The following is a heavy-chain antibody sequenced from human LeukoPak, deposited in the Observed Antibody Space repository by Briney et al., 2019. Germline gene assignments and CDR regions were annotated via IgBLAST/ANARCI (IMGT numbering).Heavy chain of an antibody. J-gene: IGHJ4*02. D-gene: IGHD3-22*01. CDR3: ARDERNYYDSSGYLGY. V-gene: IGHV3-48*04. Sequence: GSLRLSCAASGFTFSSYSMNWVRQAPGKGLEWVSYISSSSSTIYYADSVKGRFTISRDNTKNSLYLQMNSLRAEDTAVYYCARDERNYYDSSGYLGYWGQGTLVTVSS. CDR1: GFTFSSYS. CDR2: ISSSSSTI.